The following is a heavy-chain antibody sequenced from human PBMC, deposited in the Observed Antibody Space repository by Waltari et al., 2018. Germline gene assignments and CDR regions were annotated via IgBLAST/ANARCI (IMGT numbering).Heavy chain of an antibody. D-gene: IGHD3-22*01. Sequence: QVQLVESGGGVVQPGGSLRLSCAASGFTFSSYGLLWVRQAPGKGLEWVAFIRYDGSNKYYADSVKGRFTISRDNSKNTLYLQMNSLRAEDTAVYYCAKDNYYDSSGGIDYWGQGTLVTVSS. CDR2: IRYDGSNK. CDR3: AKDNYYDSSGGIDY. J-gene: IGHJ4*02. CDR1: GFTFSSYG. V-gene: IGHV3-30*02.